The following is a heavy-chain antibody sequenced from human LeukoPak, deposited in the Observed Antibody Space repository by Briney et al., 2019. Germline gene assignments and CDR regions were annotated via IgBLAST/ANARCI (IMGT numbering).Heavy chain of an antibody. J-gene: IGHJ4*02. V-gene: IGHV4-34*01. CDR2: INHSGST. D-gene: IGHD3-10*01. CDR1: GGSFSGYY. Sequence: WETLSLTCAVYGGSFSGYYWSWIRQPPGKGLEWIGEINHSGSTNYNPSLKSRVTISVDTSKNQFSLKLSSVTAADTAVYYCARGKAGRITDFDYWGQGTLVTVSS. CDR3: ARGKAGRITDFDY.